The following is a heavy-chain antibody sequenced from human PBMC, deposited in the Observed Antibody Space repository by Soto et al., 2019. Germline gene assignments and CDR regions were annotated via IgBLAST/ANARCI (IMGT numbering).Heavy chain of an antibody. CDR3: ARDILYCGGDCHEDTFDI. CDR1: GYTFTSYG. V-gene: IGHV1-18*01. D-gene: IGHD2-21*02. J-gene: IGHJ3*02. CDR2: ISAYKGET. Sequence: QVQLVQSGVEVKKPGASVKVSCKASGYTFTSYGVSWVRQAPGQGLEWMGWISAYKGETNYAQKLRGRVTMTTDTFTNTVYMELRSLRSDDTAVYYCARDILYCGGDCHEDTFDIWGQGTMVTVSS.